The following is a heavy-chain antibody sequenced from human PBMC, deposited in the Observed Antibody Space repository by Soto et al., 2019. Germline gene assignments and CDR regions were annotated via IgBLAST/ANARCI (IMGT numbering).Heavy chain of an antibody. D-gene: IGHD3-16*01. Sequence: QLLESGGDLVQPGKSLRLSCAASGFMLDNYAMSWIRQAPGKGPEWVSTVGGSDGDSNGVAWYEDSVRGRFISSRDTAANIRARQRDNLRVEDTARDYCAKRGRNWGDWDLWGQGTKVVVSS. J-gene: IGHJ3*01. CDR3: AKRGRNWGDWDL. CDR2: VGGSDGDSNGVA. CDR1: GFMLDNYA. V-gene: IGHV3-23*01.